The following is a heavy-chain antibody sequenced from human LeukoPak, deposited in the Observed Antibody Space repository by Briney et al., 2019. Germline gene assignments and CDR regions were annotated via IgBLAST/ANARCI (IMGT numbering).Heavy chain of an antibody. CDR3: ARDPWRRLDY. V-gene: IGHV4-59*01. CDR2: IYYSGST. Sequence: PSETLSLTCTVSGGSINNYYWSWIRQPPGKGLEWIGYIYYSGSTNYNPSLKSRVTISVDTSKNQSSLKLSSVTAADTAPYYCARDPWRRLDYWGQGTLVTVSS. D-gene: IGHD3-3*01. J-gene: IGHJ4*02. CDR1: GGSINNYY.